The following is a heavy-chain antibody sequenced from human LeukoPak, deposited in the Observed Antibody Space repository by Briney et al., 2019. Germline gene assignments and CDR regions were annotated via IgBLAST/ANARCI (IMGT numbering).Heavy chain of an antibody. CDR2: IRYDGSNK. Sequence: GGFLRLSCAASGFTFSSYGMHWVRQAPGKGMEWVAFIRYDGSNKYYADSVKGRFTISRDNSKNTLYLQMNSLRAEDTAVYYCAKGGTYSGSYWNYYYYYYMDVWGKGTTVTVSS. V-gene: IGHV3-30*02. J-gene: IGHJ6*03. CDR1: GFTFSSYG. D-gene: IGHD1-26*01. CDR3: AKGGTYSGSYWNYYYYYYMDV.